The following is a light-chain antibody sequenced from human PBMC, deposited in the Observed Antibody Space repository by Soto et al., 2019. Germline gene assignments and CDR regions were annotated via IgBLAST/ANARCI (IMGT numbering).Light chain of an antibody. CDR2: AAS. J-gene: IGKJ1*01. V-gene: IGKV1-39*01. CDR1: QSISSY. Sequence: DVQMTQSPSSLSASVGDRLTITCRASQSISSYLNWYQQKPGKAPXLLIYAASSLQSGVPSRFSGSGSGTEFTRTISSMQPDDFATYYCQQYMSYSFGQGTKVDIK. CDR3: QQYMSYS.